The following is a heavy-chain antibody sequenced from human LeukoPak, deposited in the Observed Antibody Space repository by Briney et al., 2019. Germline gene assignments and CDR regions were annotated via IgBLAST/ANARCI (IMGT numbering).Heavy chain of an antibody. CDR1: GGSISSGNYY. J-gene: IGHJ3*02. V-gene: IGHV4-61*02. D-gene: IGHD6-13*01. CDR3: ARRYRVRAAAGVGNAFDI. CDR2: IYTSGST. Sequence: SETLSLTCTVSGGSISSGNYYWSWIRQPAGKGLEWIGRIYTSGSTNYNPSLKSRVTISVDTSKNQFSLKLSSVTAADTAVYYCARRYRVRAAAGVGNAFDIWGQGTMVTVSS.